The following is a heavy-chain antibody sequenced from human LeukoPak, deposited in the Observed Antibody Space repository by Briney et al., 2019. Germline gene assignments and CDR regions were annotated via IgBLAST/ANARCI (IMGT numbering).Heavy chain of an antibody. CDR2: IRYVGSNK. D-gene: IGHD3-10*01. Sequence: GGSLRLSCAASGFTFSSYGMHWVRQAPGKGLEWVAFIRYVGSNKYYADSVKGRFTISRDNSKNTLYLQMNSLRAEDTAVYYCAKAVPWFGELPKDFDYWGQGTLVTVSS. CDR1: GFTFSSYG. J-gene: IGHJ4*02. CDR3: AKAVPWFGELPKDFDY. V-gene: IGHV3-30*02.